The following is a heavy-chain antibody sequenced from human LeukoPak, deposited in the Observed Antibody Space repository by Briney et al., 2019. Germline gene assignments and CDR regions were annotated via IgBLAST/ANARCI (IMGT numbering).Heavy chain of an antibody. V-gene: IGHV1-46*01. D-gene: IGHD3-3*01. CDR2: INPSGGST. CDR3: ARDLDVVLRFLEWLSLPGY. Sequence: ASVKVSCKASGYTFTSYYMHWVRQAPGQGLEWMGIINPSGGSTSYAQKFQGRVTMTRDTSTSTVYMELSSLRSEDTAVYYCARDLDVVLRFLEWLSLPGYWGQGTQVTVSS. J-gene: IGHJ4*02. CDR1: GYTFTSYY.